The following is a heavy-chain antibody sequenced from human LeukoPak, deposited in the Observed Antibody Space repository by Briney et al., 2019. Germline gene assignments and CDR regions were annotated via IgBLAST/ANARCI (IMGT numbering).Heavy chain of an antibody. J-gene: IGHJ4*02. D-gene: IGHD3-3*01. CDR3: ARDKEADIFGVVISADY. V-gene: IGHV1-46*01. CDR2: INPSGSST. Sequence: GASVKVSCKASGYTFTSYYMHWMRQAPGQGLEWMGIINPSGSSTSYAQKFQGRVTMTRDTSTSTVYMELSSLRSEDTAVYYCARDKEADIFGVVISADYWGQGTLVTVSS. CDR1: GYTFTSYY.